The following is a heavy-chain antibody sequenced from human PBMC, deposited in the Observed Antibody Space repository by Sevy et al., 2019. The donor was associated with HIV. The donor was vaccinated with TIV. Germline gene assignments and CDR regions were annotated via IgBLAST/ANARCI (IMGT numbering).Heavy chain of an antibody. Sequence: SETLSLTCTVSGGSVSSGSYYWSWIRQPPGKGLEWIGYIYYSGSTNHNPSLKRRVTISVDTSKNQFSLKLNSVTAADTAVYYCARVRGGYSGFGGFDYWAREPWSPSPQ. J-gene: IGHJ4*02. CDR3: ARVRGGYSGFGGFDY. D-gene: IGHD5-12*01. V-gene: IGHV4-61*01. CDR1: GGSVSSGSYY. CDR2: IYYSGST.